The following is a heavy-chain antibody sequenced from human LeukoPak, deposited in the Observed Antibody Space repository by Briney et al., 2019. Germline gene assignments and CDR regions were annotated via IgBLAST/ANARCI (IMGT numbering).Heavy chain of an antibody. CDR2: IIPIFGTA. D-gene: IGHD6-19*01. CDR1: GGTFSSYA. CDR3: QVGGRPGSSGWYSFDY. V-gene: IGHV1-69*05. Sequence: SVKVSCKASGGTFSSYAISWVRQAPGQGLEWMGGIIPIFGTANYAQKFQGRVTITTDESTSTAYMELSSLRSEDTAVYYCQVGGRPGSSGWYSFDYWGQGTLVTVSS. J-gene: IGHJ4*02.